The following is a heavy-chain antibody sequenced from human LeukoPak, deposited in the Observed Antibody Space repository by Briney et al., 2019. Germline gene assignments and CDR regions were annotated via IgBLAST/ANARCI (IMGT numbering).Heavy chain of an antibody. Sequence: SETLSLTCTVSGGSISGYHWNWIPHPPGEGREWIGQISNAGSTVDNPPLKSRVLISVDNSKNQLSLRLSSVTAAGTAVYYCARRGWSGPSNWFEPWGEGTLVAVSS. CDR1: GGSISGYH. D-gene: IGHD6-25*01. CDR3: ARRGWSGPSNWFEP. J-gene: IGHJ5*02. V-gene: IGHV4-59*01. CDR2: ISNAGST.